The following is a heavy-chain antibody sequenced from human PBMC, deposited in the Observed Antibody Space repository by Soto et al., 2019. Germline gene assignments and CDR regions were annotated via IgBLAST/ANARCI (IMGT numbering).Heavy chain of an antibody. J-gene: IGHJ4*02. CDR2: INHSGST. CDR3: ARDKITGLFDY. CDR1: GVSFSDYY. V-gene: IGHV4-34*01. D-gene: IGHD2-8*02. Sequence: SETLSLTCAVSGVSFSDYYWTWVRQPPGTGLEWIGEINHSGSTNYNPSLKSRVTISVDTSKNQFSLKLTSVTAADTAVYYCARDKITGLFDYWGQGTLVTVSS.